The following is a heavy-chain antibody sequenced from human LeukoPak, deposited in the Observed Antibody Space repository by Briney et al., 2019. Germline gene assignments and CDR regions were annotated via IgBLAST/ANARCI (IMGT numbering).Heavy chain of an antibody. CDR3: VKDGGDYGYYSYYFDY. CDR1: GFTFNDFA. CDR2: ISWNSGRI. D-gene: IGHD4-17*01. V-gene: IGHV3-9*01. J-gene: IGHJ4*02. Sequence: GRSLRLSCAASGFTFNDFAMHWVRLTPGKGLEWVSGISWNSGRIDYADSVKGRFTISRDNAENSLYLQMNSLRTEDTAFYYCVKDGGDYGYYSYYFDYWGQGTLVTVSS.